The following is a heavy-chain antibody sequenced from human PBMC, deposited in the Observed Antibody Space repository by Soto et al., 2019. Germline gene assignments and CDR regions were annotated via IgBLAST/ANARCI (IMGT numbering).Heavy chain of an antibody. V-gene: IGHV1-69*13. J-gene: IGHJ6*02. D-gene: IGHD5-18*01. CDR3: ARLRYSSAVVRYYYYGMDV. CDR2: IIPIFGTA. CDR1: GGTFSSYA. Sequence: GASVKVSCKASGGTFSSYAISWVRQAPGQGLEWMGGIIPIFGTANYAQKFQGRVTITADESTSTAYMELSSLRSEDTAVYYCARLRYSSAVVRYYYYGMDVWGQGTTVTVSS.